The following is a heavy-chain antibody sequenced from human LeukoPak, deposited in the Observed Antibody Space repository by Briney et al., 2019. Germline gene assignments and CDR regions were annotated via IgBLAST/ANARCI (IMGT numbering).Heavy chain of an antibody. CDR1: GGSISSYY. Sequence: SETLSLTCTVSGGSISSYYWSWIRQPPGKGLEWIGYIYYSGSTNYNPSLKSRVTISVDTSKNQFSLKLSSVTAADTAVYYCATRYSSGWYFSWGQGTLVTVSS. J-gene: IGHJ5*02. D-gene: IGHD6-19*01. V-gene: IGHV4-59*01. CDR3: ATRYSSGWYFS. CDR2: IYYSGST.